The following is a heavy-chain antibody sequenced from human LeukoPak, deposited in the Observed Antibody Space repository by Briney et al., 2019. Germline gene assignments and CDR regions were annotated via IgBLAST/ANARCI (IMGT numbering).Heavy chain of an antibody. J-gene: IGHJ4*02. CDR3: ARAWSYSTGWYNY. CDR1: GFTFSTYA. CDR2: ISSSGRDF. Sequence: GGSLRLSCAASGFTFSTYAMNWVRQAPGKGLEWISFISSSGRDFYYSDSVKGRFTVSRDNGKNSLYLQMNSLRDEDSAVYYCARAWSYSTGWYNYWGQGTLVTVSS. V-gene: IGHV3-21*05. D-gene: IGHD6-19*01.